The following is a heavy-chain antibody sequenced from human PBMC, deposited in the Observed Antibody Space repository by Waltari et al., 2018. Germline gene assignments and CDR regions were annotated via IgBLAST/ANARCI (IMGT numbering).Heavy chain of an antibody. Sequence: EVQLVETGGGLIQPGGSLRLSCAASGFTVSSNYMRWVRQAPGKGLGWVSVISSGGSTYYADSVKGRFTISRDNSKNTLYLQMNSLRAEDTAVYYCARGKSGIAVAGGTLDYWGQGTLVTVSS. D-gene: IGHD6-19*01. CDR3: ARGKSGIAVAGGTLDY. V-gene: IGHV3-53*02. CDR1: GFTVSSNY. J-gene: IGHJ4*02. CDR2: ISSGGST.